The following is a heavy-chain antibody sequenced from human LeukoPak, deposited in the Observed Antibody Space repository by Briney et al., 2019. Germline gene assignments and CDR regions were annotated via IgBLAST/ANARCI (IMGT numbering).Heavy chain of an antibody. J-gene: IGHJ2*01. D-gene: IGHD3-3*01. CDR3: ARQPHDFWSGYYAMWNFDL. CDR2: IYYSGST. CDR1: GGSISSGGYY. V-gene: IGHV4-31*03. Sequence: PSETLSLTCTVSGGSISSGGYYWSWIRQHPGKGLEWIGYIYYSGSTYYNPSLKSRVTISVDTSKNQFSLKLSSVTAADTAVYYCARQPHDFWSGYYAMWNFDLWGRGTLVTVSS.